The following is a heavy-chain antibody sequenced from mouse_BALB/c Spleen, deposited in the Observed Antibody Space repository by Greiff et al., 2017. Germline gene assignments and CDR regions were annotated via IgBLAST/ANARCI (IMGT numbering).Heavy chain of an antibody. CDR3: NAFITTATHYFDD. D-gene: IGHD1-2*01. Sequence: VQLKESGAELVRSGASVKLSCTASGFNIKDYYMHWVKQRPEQGLEWIGWIDPENGDTEYAPKFQGKATMTADTSSNTAYLQLSSLTSEDTAVYYCNAFITTATHYFDDWGQGTTLTVSS. V-gene: IGHV14-4*02. J-gene: IGHJ2*01. CDR1: GFNIKDYY. CDR2: IDPENGDT.